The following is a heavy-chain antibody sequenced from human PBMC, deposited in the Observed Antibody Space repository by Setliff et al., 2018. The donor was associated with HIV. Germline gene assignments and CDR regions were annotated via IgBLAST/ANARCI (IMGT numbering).Heavy chain of an antibody. CDR1: GGSISAYY. CDR3: ARSMGAFDY. V-gene: IGHV4-4*07. Sequence: PSETLSLTCTVSGGSISAYYWSWIRQPAGKGLEYIGRIFAGGSTNYNPSLRSRVTISINTSKNQFSLELSSVTAADTAVYYCARSMGAFDYWGPGARVTVSS. J-gene: IGHJ4*01. CDR2: IFAGGST. D-gene: IGHD1-26*01.